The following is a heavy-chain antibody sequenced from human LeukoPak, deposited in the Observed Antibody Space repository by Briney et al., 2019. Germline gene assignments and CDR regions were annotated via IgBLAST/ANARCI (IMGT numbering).Heavy chain of an antibody. CDR2: ISSSSSYI. CDR3: ARDDLLYSYDSSGYYYFDY. J-gene: IGHJ4*02. CDR1: GFTFSSYS. D-gene: IGHD3-22*01. V-gene: IGHV3-21*01. Sequence: GGSLRPSCAASGFTFSSYSMNWVRQAPGKGLEWVSSISSSSSYIYYADSVKGRFTISRDNAKNSLYLQMNSLRAEDTAVYYCARDDLLYSYDSSGYYYFDYWGQGTLVTVSS.